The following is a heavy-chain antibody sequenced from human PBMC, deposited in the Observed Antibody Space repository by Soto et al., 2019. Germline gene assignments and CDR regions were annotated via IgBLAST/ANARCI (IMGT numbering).Heavy chain of an antibody. J-gene: IGHJ4*02. CDR2: ISSSSSYT. V-gene: IGHV3-11*06. D-gene: IGHD6-13*01. Sequence: PGGSLRLSCAAPGFTFSDYYMSWIRQAPGKGLEWVSYISSSSSYTNYADSVKGRFTISRDNAKNSLYLQMNSLRAEDTAVYYCARDLSPAAAGIDYWGQGTLVTVSS. CDR3: ARDLSPAAAGIDY. CDR1: GFTFSDYY.